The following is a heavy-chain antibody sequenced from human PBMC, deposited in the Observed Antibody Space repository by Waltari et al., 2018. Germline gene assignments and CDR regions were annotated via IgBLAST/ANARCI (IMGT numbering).Heavy chain of an antibody. CDR2: ISSRSSYI. Sequence: EVQLVESGGGLVKPGGSLRLSCAASGFTFSSYSMNWVRQAPGKGLEWVSSISSRSSYIYNADSVKGRFTISRDNAKNSLYLQMNSLRAEDTAVYYCARDLGAVAGTGYWGQGTLVTVSS. D-gene: IGHD6-19*01. J-gene: IGHJ4*02. CDR1: GFTFSSYS. V-gene: IGHV3-21*01. CDR3: ARDLGAVAGTGY.